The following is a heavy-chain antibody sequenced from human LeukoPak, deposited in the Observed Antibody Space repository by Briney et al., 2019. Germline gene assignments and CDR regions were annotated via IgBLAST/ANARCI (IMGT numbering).Heavy chain of an antibody. Sequence: GGSLRLSCAASGFTFRSYWMDWVRQAPGKGLMWVSRINSEGSSTSYADSVKGRFTISTDNAKNTVYLQMNSLRAEDTAVYYCARGAGSPDYWGQGTLVTVSS. CDR3: ARGAGSPDY. J-gene: IGHJ4*02. CDR2: INSEGSST. V-gene: IGHV3-74*01. CDR1: GFTFRSYW. D-gene: IGHD1-26*01.